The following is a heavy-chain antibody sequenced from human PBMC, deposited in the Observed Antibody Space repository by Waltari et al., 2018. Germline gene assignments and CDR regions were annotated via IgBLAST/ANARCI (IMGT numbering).Heavy chain of an antibody. D-gene: IGHD4-4*01. Sequence: QVQLVQSGAEVKKPGSSVKVSCKASGGTFSSYAISWVRQAPGQGLEWMGGIIPSFGTANYAQKCQGRVMITADESTSTAYMELSSLRSEDTAVYYCARTPTHSNYMGIMGYWGQGTLVTVSS. V-gene: IGHV1-69*01. CDR1: GGTFSSYA. CDR2: IIPSFGTA. J-gene: IGHJ4*02. CDR3: ARTPTHSNYMGIMGY.